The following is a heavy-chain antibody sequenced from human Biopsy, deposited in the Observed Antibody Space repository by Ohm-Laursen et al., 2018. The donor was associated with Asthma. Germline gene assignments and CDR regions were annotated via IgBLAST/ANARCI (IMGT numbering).Heavy chain of an antibody. CDR1: GYTFIGCH. D-gene: IGHD6-13*01. CDR3: ARGQKSAGDRWFDP. CDR2: INPNSGGT. J-gene: IGHJ5*02. V-gene: IGHV1-2*06. Sequence: SVKVSCKASGYTFIGCHIHWMRQAPGQGLEWMGRINPNSGGTNYAQKFQGRVTMTRHTSISTAYMEVSRLRSDDTAVYYCARGQKSAGDRWFDPWGQGTLVTVSS.